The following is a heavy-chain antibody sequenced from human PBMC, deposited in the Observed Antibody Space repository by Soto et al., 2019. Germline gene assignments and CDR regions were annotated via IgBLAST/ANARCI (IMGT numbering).Heavy chain of an antibody. CDR1: GYTFTSYY. J-gene: IGHJ6*02. V-gene: IGHV1-8*01. CDR2: MNPNSGNT. CDR3: ARGRYYDFWSGYLGGGMDV. Sequence: QVQLVQSGAQVKKPGASVKVSCKASGYTFTSYYINWVRQATGQGLEWMGWMNPNSGNTGYAQKFRGRVTMTRNTSMSTAYRERSSLRSEDTAVYYCARGRYYDFWSGYLGGGMDVWGQGTTVTVSS. D-gene: IGHD3-3*01.